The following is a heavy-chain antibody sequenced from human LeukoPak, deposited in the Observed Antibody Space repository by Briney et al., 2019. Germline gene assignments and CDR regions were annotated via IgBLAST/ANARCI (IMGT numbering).Heavy chain of an antibody. J-gene: IGHJ5*02. CDR1: GFTFSSYE. CDR2: ISTSGHTT. V-gene: IGHV3-48*03. D-gene: IGHD2-15*01. Sequence: PGGSLRLSCAVSGFTFSSYEMNWVRQAPGKGLEWVSYISTSGHTTYYTDSAKGRFTISRDNAKNSLFLQMNSLRAEDTAVYYCARAGGGYWFDPWGLGTLVTVSS. CDR3: ARAGGGYWFDP.